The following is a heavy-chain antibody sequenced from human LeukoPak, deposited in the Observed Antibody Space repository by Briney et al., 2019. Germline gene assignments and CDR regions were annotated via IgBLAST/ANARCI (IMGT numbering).Heavy chain of an antibody. Sequence: GGSLRLSCAASGFTFRSYWMSWVRQAPGKGPEWVAKIKQDGSEQYYVDSVKGRFTISRDNAKNSLYLQMNSLRAEDTAVYYCARDQEWLDYYDYWGQGALVTVSS. CDR2: IKQDGSEQ. J-gene: IGHJ4*02. CDR3: ARDQEWLDYYDY. CDR1: GFTFRSYW. V-gene: IGHV3-7*01. D-gene: IGHD6-19*01.